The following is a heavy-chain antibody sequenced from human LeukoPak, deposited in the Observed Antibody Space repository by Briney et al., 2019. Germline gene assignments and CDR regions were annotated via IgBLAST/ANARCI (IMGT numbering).Heavy chain of an antibody. CDR3: ARGVDYFVLEY. V-gene: IGHV3-23*01. D-gene: IGHD3-10*02. J-gene: IGHJ4*02. CDR2: LSPSGGIT. CDR1: GFTFSTYA. Sequence: GGSLRLSCAASGFTFSTYAMSWVRQAPGKGLEWVSALSPSGGITYYEDSVKGRFTISRDNSKNTLYLQMNSLRAEDTAVYYCARGVDYFVLEYWGQGTLVTISS.